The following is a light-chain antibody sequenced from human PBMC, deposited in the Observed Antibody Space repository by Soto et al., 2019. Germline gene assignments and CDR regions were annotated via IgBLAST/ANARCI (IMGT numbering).Light chain of an antibody. J-gene: IGKJ1*01. CDR2: DAS. Sequence: DIQMTQSPSSLSASVGDRVTIICRASQSVSTRLAWYQQKPGKAPKVLIYDASSWAGGVPSRFTGSGSGTEFTLTINSLQPDDFATYYCQHYNSYSVAFGPGTKVDIK. CDR1: QSVSTR. CDR3: QHYNSYSVA. V-gene: IGKV1-5*02.